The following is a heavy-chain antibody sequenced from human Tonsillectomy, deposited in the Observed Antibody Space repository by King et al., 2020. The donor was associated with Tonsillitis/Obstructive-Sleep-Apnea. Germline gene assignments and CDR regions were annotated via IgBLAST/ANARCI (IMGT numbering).Heavy chain of an antibody. Sequence: QLVQSGAEVKKPGASVKVSCKASGYTFTGYYMHWVRQAPGQGLEWMGRINPNSGGTDYAQKFQGRVTMTRDTSISTAYMELGRLRSDDTAVYYCARETPFWNGYYSPFDYWGQGPLVTVSS. D-gene: IGHD3-3*01. CDR3: ARETPFWNGYYSPFDY. J-gene: IGHJ4*02. V-gene: IGHV1-2*06. CDR1: GYTFTGYY. CDR2: INPNSGGT.